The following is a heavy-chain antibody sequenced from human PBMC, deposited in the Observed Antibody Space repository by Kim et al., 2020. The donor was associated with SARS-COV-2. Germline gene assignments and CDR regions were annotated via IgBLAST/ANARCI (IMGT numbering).Heavy chain of an antibody. J-gene: IGHJ4*02. CDR2: IIPIFGTA. CDR3: ARGYYDSSGYYPPDY. D-gene: IGHD3-22*01. Sequence: SVKVSCKASGGTFSSYAISWVRQAPGQGLEWMGGIIPIFGTANYAQKFQGRVTITADESTSTAYMELSSLRSEDTAVYYCARGYYDSSGYYPPDYWGQGTLVTVSS. V-gene: IGHV1-69*13. CDR1: GGTFSSYA.